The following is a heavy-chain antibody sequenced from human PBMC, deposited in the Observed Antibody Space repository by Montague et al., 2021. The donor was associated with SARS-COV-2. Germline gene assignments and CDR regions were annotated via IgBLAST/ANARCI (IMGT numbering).Heavy chain of an antibody. CDR3: ARSIRSSGARDN. CDR2: IFYKGNS. J-gene: IGHJ4*02. V-gene: IGHV4-59*11. CDR1: GGSLNKHY. D-gene: IGHD3-22*01. Sequence: SETLSLTCTVSGGSLNKHYWSWIRMAPGKGLEWLGNIFYKGNSNYNVFLWGRVSMSLDTPQTQFSLRLTSLTAAYTAADYCARSIRSSGARDNWGQGILVTVS.